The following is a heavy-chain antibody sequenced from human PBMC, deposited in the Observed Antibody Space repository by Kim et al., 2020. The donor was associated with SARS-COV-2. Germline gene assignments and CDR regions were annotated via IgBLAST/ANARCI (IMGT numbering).Heavy chain of an antibody. CDR3: ARAYYDWGFDP. V-gene: IGHV4-30-4*02. D-gene: IGHD3-9*01. J-gene: IGHJ5*02. CDR2: IHYSGST. Sequence: SDTLSLTCTVSDDYIRSGDYFWSWIRQSPGKGLEWIGNIHYSGSTSYNPSLKGRFTLSIDTSKNQFSLTLPSVTAADTAVYYCARAYYDWGFDPWGQGALVTVSS. CDR1: DDYIRSGDYF.